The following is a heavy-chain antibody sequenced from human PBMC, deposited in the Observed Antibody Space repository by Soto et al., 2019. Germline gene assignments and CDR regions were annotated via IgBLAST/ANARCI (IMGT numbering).Heavy chain of an antibody. V-gene: IGHV3-30*18. CDR3: AKDILTGYYSIDN. D-gene: IGHD3-9*01. Sequence: QVQLVESGGGVVQPGRSLRLSCLVSGFTFSSHGMHWVRQAPGKGLEWVALISYDGSDKYYAESVKGRFTISRDTSRNTVYRQMNSRRAEDTAIYYCAKDILTGYYSIDNWGQGTLVTVSS. CDR2: ISYDGSDK. J-gene: IGHJ4*02. CDR1: GFTFSSHG.